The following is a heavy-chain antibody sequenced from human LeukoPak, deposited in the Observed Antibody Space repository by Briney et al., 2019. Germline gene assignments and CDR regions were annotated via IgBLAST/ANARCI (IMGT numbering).Heavy chain of an antibody. D-gene: IGHD6-13*01. CDR1: GGSISSSSYY. CDR2: IFYSGST. Sequence: SETLSLTCTVSGGSISSSSYYWGWIRQPPGKGLEWIGTIFYSGSTYYNPSLKSRVTISVDTSKNQFSLNLSSVTAADTAVYYCARFSSIAAAFDYWGLGTLVTVSS. V-gene: IGHV4-39*07. CDR3: ARFSSIAAAFDY. J-gene: IGHJ4*02.